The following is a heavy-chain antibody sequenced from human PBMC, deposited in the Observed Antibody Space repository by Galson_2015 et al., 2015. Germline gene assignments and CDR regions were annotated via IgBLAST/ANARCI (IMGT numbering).Heavy chain of an antibody. CDR3: TRGAPQYWYFDL. CDR1: GFTFSNYW. Sequence: SLRLSCAASGFTFSNYWMAWVRQAPGKGLEWVANVKQDGSEKHYVDSVKGRFVISSDNAKNSVYLQLNNLRVEDTAVYYCTRGAPQYWYFDLWGRGTLVTVSS. J-gene: IGHJ2*01. V-gene: IGHV3-7*03. CDR2: VKQDGSEK.